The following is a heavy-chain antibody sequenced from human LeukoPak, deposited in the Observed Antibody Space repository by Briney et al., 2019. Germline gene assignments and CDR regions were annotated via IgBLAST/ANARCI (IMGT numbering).Heavy chain of an antibody. V-gene: IGHV4-34*01. Sequence: PSETLSLTCAVYGGSFSGYYWSWIRQPPGKGLEWIGEINHSGSTNYNPSLKSRVTISVDTSKNQFSLKLSSVTAADTAVYYCARGPSRFGYYYYYYMDVWGKGTTVTVSS. D-gene: IGHD3-10*01. CDR2: INHSGST. J-gene: IGHJ6*03. CDR3: ARGPSRFGYYYYYYMDV. CDR1: GGSFSGYY.